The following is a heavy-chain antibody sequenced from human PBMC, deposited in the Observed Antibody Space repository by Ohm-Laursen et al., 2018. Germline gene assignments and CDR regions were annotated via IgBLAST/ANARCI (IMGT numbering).Heavy chain of an antibody. V-gene: IGHV3-9*01. D-gene: IGHD6-25*01. CDR1: GFTFDDYA. CDR2: ISWNSGSI. J-gene: IGHJ6*02. CDR3: AKDGGGSDYYGMDV. Sequence: SLRLSCAASGFTFDDYAMHWVRQAPGKGLEWVSGISWNSGSIGYADSVKGRFTISRDNAKNSLYLQMNSLRAEDTALYYCAKDGGGSDYYGMDVWGQGTTVTVS.